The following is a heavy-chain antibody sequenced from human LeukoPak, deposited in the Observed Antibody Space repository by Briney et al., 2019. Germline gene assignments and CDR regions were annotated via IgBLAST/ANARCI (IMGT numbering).Heavy chain of an antibody. V-gene: IGHV1-18*04. CDR1: GYRFKSYR. CDR3: ARDGEVEGLDY. CDR2: NSGYNADT. D-gene: IGHD2-21*01. Sequence: GASVKVSCKSSGYRFKSYRVSWVRQAPGQGLAWVGWNSGYNADTHYVQKFQGRVTMTIDITTSTFYMELRSLKPDDTAVYYCARDGEVEGLDYWGQGTVVTVSS. J-gene: IGHJ4*02.